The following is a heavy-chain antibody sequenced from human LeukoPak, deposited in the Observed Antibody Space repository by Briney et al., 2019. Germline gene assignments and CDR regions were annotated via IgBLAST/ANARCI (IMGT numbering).Heavy chain of an antibody. CDR1: GFSFSNYV. V-gene: IGHV3-21*01. J-gene: IGHJ4*02. CDR2: ISSSSSYI. D-gene: IGHD6-19*01. CDR3: ARSGYSSGDYFDY. Sequence: GGSLRLSCAASGFSFSNYVMNWVRQAPGKGLEWVSSISSSSSYIYYADSVKGRFTISRDNAENSLYLQMNSLRAEDTAVYYCARSGYSSGDYFDYWGQGTLVTVSS.